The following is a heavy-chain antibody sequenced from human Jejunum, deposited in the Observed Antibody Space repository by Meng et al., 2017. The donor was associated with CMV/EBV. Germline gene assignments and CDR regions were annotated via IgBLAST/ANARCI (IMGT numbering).Heavy chain of an antibody. CDR1: GSTFTGYY. D-gene: IGHD5-12*01. CDR2: INPNSGDT. CDR3: ATSSSGFDFWTDY. Sequence: KASGSTFTGYYMHWVRQAPGQGPEWMGWINPNSGDTTYAQQFQGRVTMTRDTSISTAYMELSSLRSDDTAVYYCATSSSGFDFWTDYWGQGTLVTVSS. J-gene: IGHJ4*02. V-gene: IGHV1-2*02.